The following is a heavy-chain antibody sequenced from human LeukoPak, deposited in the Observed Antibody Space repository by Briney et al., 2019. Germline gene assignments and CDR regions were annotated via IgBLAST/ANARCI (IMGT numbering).Heavy chain of an antibody. CDR1: GFTFSSYA. CDR2: ISGSGGST. J-gene: IGHJ4*02. CDR3: AKTYYYGSSRSMGEDY. D-gene: IGHD3-22*01. Sequence: PGGSLRLSCAASGFTFSSYAMSWVRQAPGKGLEWVSAISGSGGSTYYADSVKGRFTISRDNSKNTLYLQMNSLRAEDTAVYYCAKTYYYGSSRSMGEDYWGQGTLVTVSS. V-gene: IGHV3-23*01.